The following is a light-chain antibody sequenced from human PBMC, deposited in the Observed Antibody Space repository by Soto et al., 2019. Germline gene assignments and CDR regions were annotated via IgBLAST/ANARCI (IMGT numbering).Light chain of an antibody. J-gene: IGLJ3*02. V-gene: IGLV3-1*01. Sequence: SYELTQPPSVSVSPGQTASITCSGDKLGDKYACWYQQKPGQSPVLVIYQDSKRPSGIPERFSGSNSGNTATLTIRGTQAMDEADYYCQAWDSSTWVFGGGTKLTVL. CDR3: QAWDSSTWV. CDR1: KLGDKY. CDR2: QDS.